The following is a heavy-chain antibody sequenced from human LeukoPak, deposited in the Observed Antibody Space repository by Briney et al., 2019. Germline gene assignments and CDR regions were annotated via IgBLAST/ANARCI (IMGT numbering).Heavy chain of an antibody. CDR3: ARGPGYYYVYCYYGMDV. J-gene: IGHJ6*02. Sequence: SETLSLTCAVYGGSFSGYYWSWIRQPPGKGLEWIGEINHSGSTNYNPSLKSRVTISVDTSKNQFSLKLSSVTAADTAVYYCARGPGYYYVYCYYGMDVWGQGTTVTVSS. CDR2: INHSGST. V-gene: IGHV4-34*01. CDR1: GGSFSGYY. D-gene: IGHD3-10*02.